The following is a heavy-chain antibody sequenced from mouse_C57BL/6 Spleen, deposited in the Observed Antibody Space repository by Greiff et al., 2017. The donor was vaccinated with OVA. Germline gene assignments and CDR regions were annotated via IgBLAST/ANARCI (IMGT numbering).Heavy chain of an antibody. CDR1: GYTFTSYW. V-gene: IGHV1-61*01. CDR2: IYPSDSET. Sequence: VQLQQPGAELVRPGSSVKLSCKASGYTFTSYWLDWVKQRPGQGLEWIGNIYPSDSETHYNQKFKAKATLTVDKSSSTAYMQLSSLTSEDSAVYYCARSGTVVATEAGFAYWGQGTLVTVSA. J-gene: IGHJ3*01. D-gene: IGHD1-1*01. CDR3: ARSGTVVATEAGFAY.